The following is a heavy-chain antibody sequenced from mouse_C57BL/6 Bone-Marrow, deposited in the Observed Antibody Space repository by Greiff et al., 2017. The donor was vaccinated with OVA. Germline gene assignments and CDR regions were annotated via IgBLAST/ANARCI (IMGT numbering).Heavy chain of an antibody. CDR3: VRLSPYGRTRGAMDY. CDR2: IRSKSNNYAT. D-gene: IGHD5-1*01. J-gene: IGHJ4*01. Sequence: EVQVVESGGGLVQPKGSLKLSCAASGFSFNTYAMNWVRQAPGKGLEWVARIRSKSNNYATYYADSVKDRFTISRDDSESMLYLQMNNLKTEDTAMYYCVRLSPYGRTRGAMDYWGQGTSVTVSS. CDR1: GFSFNTYA. V-gene: IGHV10-1*01.